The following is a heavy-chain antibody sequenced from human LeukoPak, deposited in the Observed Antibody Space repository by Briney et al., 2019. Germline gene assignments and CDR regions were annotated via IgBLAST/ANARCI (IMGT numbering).Heavy chain of an antibody. CDR1: GFTFSTYA. CDR3: ARETPGSLDY. V-gene: IGHV3-23*01. J-gene: IGHJ4*02. Sequence: PGGSPRLSCAASGFTFSTYAMNWVRQAPGKGLEWVSVITESGGGMVYADSVKGRFTISRDNSRNTLHLQMNSLSADDTAIYYCARETPGSLDYWGQGILVTVSS. D-gene: IGHD1-14*01. CDR2: ITESGGGM.